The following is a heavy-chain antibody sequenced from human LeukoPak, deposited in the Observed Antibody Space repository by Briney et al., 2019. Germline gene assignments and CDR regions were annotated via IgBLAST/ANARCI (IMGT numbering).Heavy chain of an antibody. V-gene: IGHV4-39*01. CDR1: GGSISTTGYY. D-gene: IGHD3-10*01. CDR3: ARHYGP. CDR2: IHYSGST. J-gene: IGHJ5*02. Sequence: SETLSLTCTVSGGSISTTGYYWGCIRQPPGKGLEWIGNIHYSGSTSYNPSLKSRVTISVDTSKKQFSLKLNSVTAADRAVYYCARHYGPWGQGTLVTVSS.